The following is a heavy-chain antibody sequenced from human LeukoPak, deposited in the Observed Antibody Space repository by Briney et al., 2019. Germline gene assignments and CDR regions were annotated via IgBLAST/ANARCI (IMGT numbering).Heavy chain of an antibody. Sequence: AGGSLRLSCVASGFTFSSYSFNWVRQAPGKGLEWVSYISVGGRIMSHADSVRGRFTISRDNAKNSLYLQMNSLRAEDTAVYYCARVNPLMAPGVFDIWGQGTMVAVSS. J-gene: IGHJ3*02. D-gene: IGHD2-8*01. CDR2: ISVGGRIM. V-gene: IGHV3-48*01. CDR1: GFTFSSYS. CDR3: ARVNPLMAPGVFDI.